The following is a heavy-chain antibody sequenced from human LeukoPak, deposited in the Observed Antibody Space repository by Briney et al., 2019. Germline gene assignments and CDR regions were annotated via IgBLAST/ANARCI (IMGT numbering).Heavy chain of an antibody. V-gene: IGHV3-20*04. CDR2: INWNGGST. CDR1: GFTFDDYG. CDR3: ARIPYYYDSSGYSDY. D-gene: IGHD3-22*01. J-gene: IGHJ4*02. Sequence: PGGSLRLSCAASGFTFDDYGMSWVRQAPGKGLEWVSGINWNGGSTGYADSVKGRFTISRDNAKNSLYLQMNSLRAEDTDLYYCARIPYYYDSSGYSDYWGQGTLVTVSS.